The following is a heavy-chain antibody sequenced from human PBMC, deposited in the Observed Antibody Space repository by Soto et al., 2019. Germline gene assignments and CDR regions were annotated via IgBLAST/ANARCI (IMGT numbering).Heavy chain of an antibody. D-gene: IGHD3-10*01. CDR2: IYSGGTT. CDR3: ARDLNYGSGSYEGMDV. J-gene: IGHJ6*02. V-gene: IGHV3-53*01. Sequence: PVGSLRLSCAAAGFTVSSNFMNWVRQAPGKGLEWVSVIYSGGTTYYADSVKGRFTISRDNSKNTVYLQMNRLRAEDTAVYYCARDLNYGSGSYEGMDVWGQGTTVTVSS. CDR1: GFTVSSNF.